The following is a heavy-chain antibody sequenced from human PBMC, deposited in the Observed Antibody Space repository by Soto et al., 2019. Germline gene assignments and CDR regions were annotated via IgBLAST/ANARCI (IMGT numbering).Heavy chain of an antibody. V-gene: IGHV1-46*01. CDR2: INPSGGST. J-gene: IGHJ5*01. D-gene: IGHD4-17*01. CDR3: ARELGIGRDYCDYEAGDGVDS. Sequence: ASGKVSCKASGYTFTSYYMHWVRQAPGQGLEWMGIINPSGGSTSYAQKFQGRVTMTRDTSTSTVYMELSSLRSEDTAVYYCARELGIGRDYCDYEAGDGVDSWGQGTLLTVSS. CDR1: GYTFTSYY.